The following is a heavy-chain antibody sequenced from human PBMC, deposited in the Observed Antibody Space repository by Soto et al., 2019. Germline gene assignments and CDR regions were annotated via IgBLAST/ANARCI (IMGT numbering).Heavy chain of an antibody. J-gene: IGHJ5*02. Sequence: SETLSLTCAVYGGSFSGYYWSWIRQPPGKGLEWIGEINHSGSTNYNPSLKSRVTISVNTSKNQFSLKLSSVTAADTAVYYCATSRVLRYFDFDPWGQGTLVTVSS. V-gene: IGHV4-34*01. D-gene: IGHD3-9*01. CDR1: GGSFSGYY. CDR2: INHSGST. CDR3: ATSRVLRYFDFDP.